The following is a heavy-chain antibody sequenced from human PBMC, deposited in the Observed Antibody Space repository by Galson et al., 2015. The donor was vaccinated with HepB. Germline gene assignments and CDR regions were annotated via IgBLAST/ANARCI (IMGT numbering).Heavy chain of an antibody. CDR3: ARGGPKVVTSKYLVDY. CDR2: IKQDGSEK. Sequence: SLRLSCAASGFTFSSYWMSWVRQAPGKGLEWVANIKQDGSEKYYVDSVQGRFTISRDNAKNSLYLQMNSLRAEDTAVDYCARGGPKVVTSKYLVDYWGQGTLVTVSS. D-gene: IGHD4-23*01. J-gene: IGHJ4*02. CDR1: GFTFSSYW. V-gene: IGHV3-7*03.